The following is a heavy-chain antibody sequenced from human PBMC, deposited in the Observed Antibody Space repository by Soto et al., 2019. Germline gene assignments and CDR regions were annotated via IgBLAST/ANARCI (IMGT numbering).Heavy chain of an antibody. D-gene: IGHD6-13*01. J-gene: IGHJ6*02. CDR2: ISTYTGDT. CDR1: GYTFTMYS. CDR3: ARVIAASGAWHYGMDV. V-gene: IGHV1-18*01. Sequence: QAQLVQSGTEAKRPGASVRVSCKASGYTFTMYSISWVRQAPGQGLEWLGWISTYTGDTQYAQKFQGRVTVTTDTSTTTAYMELRSLRHDDTAVYDCARVIAASGAWHYGMDVWGQGTTVTVSS.